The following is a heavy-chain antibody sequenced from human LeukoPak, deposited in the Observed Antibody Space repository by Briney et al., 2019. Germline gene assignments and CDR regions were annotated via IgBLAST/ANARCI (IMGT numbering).Heavy chain of an antibody. CDR1: GFTFSSYA. Sequence: SGGSLRLSCAASGFTFSSYAMHWVRQAPGKGLEWVAVLSYDGSNKYYADSVKGRFTISRDNSKNTLYLQMNSLRAEDTAVYYCARDEWQWLYYYYYGMDVWGQGTTVTVSS. J-gene: IGHJ6*02. V-gene: IGHV3-30-3*01. D-gene: IGHD6-19*01. CDR2: LSYDGSNK. CDR3: ARDEWQWLYYYYYGMDV.